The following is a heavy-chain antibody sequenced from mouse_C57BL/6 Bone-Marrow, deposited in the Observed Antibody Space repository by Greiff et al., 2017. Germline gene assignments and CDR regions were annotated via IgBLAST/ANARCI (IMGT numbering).Heavy chain of an antibody. CDR3: ARRGRRGYFDV. V-gene: IGHV5-6*01. CDR1: GFTFSSYG. CDR2: ISSCGSYT. J-gene: IGHJ1*03. D-gene: IGHD1-1*01. Sequence: EVQLQQSGADLVKPGGSLKLSCAASGFTFSSYGMSWVRQTPGKRLEWVATISSCGSYTYYPDSVKGRFTISRDNAKNALYLQMSSLKSEDAAVYYCARRGRRGYFDVWGTGTTVTVSS.